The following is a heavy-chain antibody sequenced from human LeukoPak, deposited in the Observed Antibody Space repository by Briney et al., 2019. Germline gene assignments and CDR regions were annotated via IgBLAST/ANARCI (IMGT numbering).Heavy chain of an antibody. J-gene: IGHJ6*02. D-gene: IGHD2-21*01. Sequence: ASVKVSCKASGYTFTGYYMHWVRQAPGRGLEWMERINPNSGGTNYAQKFQGRVTMTRDTSISTAYMELSRLRSDDTAVYYCARDKILVSYYYYGMDVWGQGTTVTVSS. V-gene: IGHV1-2*06. CDR3: ARDKILVSYYYYGMDV. CDR1: GYTFTGYY. CDR2: INPNSGGT.